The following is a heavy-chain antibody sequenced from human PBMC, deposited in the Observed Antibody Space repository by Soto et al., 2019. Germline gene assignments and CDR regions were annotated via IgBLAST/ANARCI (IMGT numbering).Heavy chain of an antibody. D-gene: IGHD2-15*01. CDR3: VRDPHIVVVVAANGMDV. CDR2: INPSGGST. V-gene: IGHV1-46*01. J-gene: IGHJ6*02. CDR1: GYTFTSYY. Sequence: GASVKVSCKASGYTFTSYYLHWVRQAPGQGLEWMGIINPSGGSTRYAQKFQGRITMTRDTSTSTVYMELSSLRSEDTAVYYCVRDPHIVVVVAANGMDVWGQGTTVTVSS.